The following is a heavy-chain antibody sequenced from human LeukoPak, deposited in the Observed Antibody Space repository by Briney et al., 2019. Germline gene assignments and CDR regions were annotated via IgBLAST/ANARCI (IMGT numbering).Heavy chain of an antibody. CDR1: GFTFSSHA. CDR3: AKDPYGTRYFDY. D-gene: IGHD2-2*01. J-gene: IGHJ4*02. V-gene: IGHV3-23*01. Sequence: GGSLRLSCAASGFTFSSHALSWVLQAPGKGLEWVSSLSGSGYNTYYADSVKGRFTISRDNSKNTVYLQMNSLRAEDTAVYYCAKDPYGTRYFDYWGQGALVTVSS. CDR2: LSGSGYNT.